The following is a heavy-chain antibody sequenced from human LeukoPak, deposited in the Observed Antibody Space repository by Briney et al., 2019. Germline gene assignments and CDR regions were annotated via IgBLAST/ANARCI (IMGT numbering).Heavy chain of an antibody. V-gene: IGHV4-59*01. CDR3: ARARSTYYYDSSGYVLDY. J-gene: IGHJ4*02. CDR1: GGSISSYY. D-gene: IGHD3-22*01. Sequence: ETLSLTCTVSGGSISSYYWNWIRQPPGKGLEWMGYIYYSGFTNSNPSLKSRVTISVDTSKNQFSLKLSSVTAADTAVYYCARARSTYYYDSSGYVLDYWGQGTLVTVSS. CDR2: IYYSGFT.